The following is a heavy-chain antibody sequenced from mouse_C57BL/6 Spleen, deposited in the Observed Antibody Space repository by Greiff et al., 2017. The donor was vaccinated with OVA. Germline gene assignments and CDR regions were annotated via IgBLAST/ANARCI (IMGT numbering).Heavy chain of an antibody. CDR3: ARATTVVATPVDY. V-gene: IGHV1-55*01. Sequence: QVQLQQPGAELVKPGASVKMSCKASGYTFTSYWITWVKQRPGQGLEWIGDIYPGSGSTNYNEKFKSKATLTVDTSSSTAYMQLSSLTSEDSAVYYCARATTVVATPVDYWGQGTTLTVSS. CDR1: GYTFTSYW. J-gene: IGHJ2*01. D-gene: IGHD1-1*01. CDR2: IYPGSGST.